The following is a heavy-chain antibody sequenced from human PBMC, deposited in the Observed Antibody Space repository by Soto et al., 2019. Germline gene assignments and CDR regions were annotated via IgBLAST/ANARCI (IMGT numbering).Heavy chain of an antibody. Sequence: QVQLVESGGGVVQPGRSLKLSCAASGFTFSNYAIHWVRQAPGKGLEWVAVIASDGKDKRYADSVKGRFTISRDNSKNTVYLQMNSLRGEDTAVYYCAKDGAIAAADYVFDYWGQGSLVTVSS. V-gene: IGHV3-30*18. D-gene: IGHD6-13*01. J-gene: IGHJ4*02. CDR2: IASDGKDK. CDR1: GFTFSNYA. CDR3: AKDGAIAAADYVFDY.